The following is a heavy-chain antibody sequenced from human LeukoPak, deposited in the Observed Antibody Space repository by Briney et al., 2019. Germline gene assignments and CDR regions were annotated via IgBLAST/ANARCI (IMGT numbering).Heavy chain of an antibody. CDR1: GYTLTELS. Sequence: ASVKVSCKVSGYTLTELSMHWVRQAPGKGLEWMGGFDPEDGETIYAQKFQGRVTMTEDTSTDTAYMELSSLRSEDTAVYYCARDSTTPDYYGSGSYSSRYYYYGMDVWGQGTTVTVSS. D-gene: IGHD3-10*01. CDR2: FDPEDGET. J-gene: IGHJ6*02. CDR3: ARDSTTPDYYGSGSYSSRYYYYGMDV. V-gene: IGHV1-24*01.